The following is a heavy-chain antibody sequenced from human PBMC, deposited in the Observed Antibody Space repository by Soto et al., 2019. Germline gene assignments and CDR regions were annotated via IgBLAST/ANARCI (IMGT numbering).Heavy chain of an antibody. CDR3: VTDVPNDIYPYDY. CDR1: GYTFTSYY. J-gene: IGHJ4*02. V-gene: IGHV1-46*01. D-gene: IGHD3-9*01. Sequence: GASVKVSCKASGYTFTSYYMHWLRQAPGQGLEWMGIINPSGGSTNYAQKFQGRVTMTRDTSTSTLSLQMNSLKVEDTAVYYCVTDVPNDIYPYDYWGQGTLVTVSS. CDR2: INPSGGST.